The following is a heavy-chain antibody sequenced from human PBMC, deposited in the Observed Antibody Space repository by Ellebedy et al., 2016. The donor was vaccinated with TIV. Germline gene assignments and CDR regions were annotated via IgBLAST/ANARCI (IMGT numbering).Heavy chain of an antibody. CDR2: IYSAGST. CDR3: ARVDRGLAFDI. Sequence: GGSLRLSCAASGFTVSSNYMSWVRQAPGKGLEWVSIIYSAGSTYYADSAKGRFTISRDNSKSTVYLQMNSLRAEDTAVYYCARVDRGLAFDIWGQGTMVTVSS. D-gene: IGHD3-16*01. V-gene: IGHV3-53*01. J-gene: IGHJ3*02. CDR1: GFTVSSNY.